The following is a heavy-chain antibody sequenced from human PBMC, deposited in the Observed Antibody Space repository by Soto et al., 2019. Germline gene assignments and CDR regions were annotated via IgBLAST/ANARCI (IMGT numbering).Heavy chain of an antibody. CDR2: ISAYNGNT. J-gene: IGHJ4*02. CDR3: ASDNGYESDY. Sequence: QVQLVQSGAEVKKPGASVKVSCKASGYTFTSYGIIWVRQAPGQGLEWMGWISAYNGNTNYAQTLQGRATTTTDTSTTTAYMELRSLRSDDTAVYYCASDNGYESDYWGQGTLVTVSS. D-gene: IGHD5-12*01. CDR1: GYTFTSYG. V-gene: IGHV1-18*01.